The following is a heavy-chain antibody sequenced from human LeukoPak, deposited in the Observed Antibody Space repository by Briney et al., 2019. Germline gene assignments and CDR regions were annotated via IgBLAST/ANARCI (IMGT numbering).Heavy chain of an antibody. Sequence: SETLSLTCAVYGGSFSGYYWSWIRQPPGKGLEWIGEINHSGSTNYNPSPKSRVTISVDTSKNQFSLKLSSVTAADTAVYYCARHQEGATTRRGYFDYWGQGTLVTVSS. V-gene: IGHV4-34*01. D-gene: IGHD1-26*01. CDR2: INHSGST. CDR3: ARHQEGATTRRGYFDY. J-gene: IGHJ4*02. CDR1: GGSFSGYY.